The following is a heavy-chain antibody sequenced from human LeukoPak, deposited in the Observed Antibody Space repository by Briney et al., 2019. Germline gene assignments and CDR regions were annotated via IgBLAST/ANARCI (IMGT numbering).Heavy chain of an antibody. CDR3: ARLRGYSFDV. Sequence: ASVTVSCKASGYAFPVHHIHWVRQAPGQGLQWMGTINPGGGATSYAQKFQGRVTMTRETSTSTVHMDLSSLRSDDTAVYYCARLRGYSFDVWGQGTLVTVSS. CDR1: GYAFPVHH. CDR2: INPGGGAT. J-gene: IGHJ3*01. D-gene: IGHD2-15*01. V-gene: IGHV1-46*01.